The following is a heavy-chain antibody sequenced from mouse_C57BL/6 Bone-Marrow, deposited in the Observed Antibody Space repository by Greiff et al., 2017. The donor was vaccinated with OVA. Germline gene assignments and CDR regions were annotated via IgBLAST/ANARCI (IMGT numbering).Heavy chain of an antibody. D-gene: IGHD1-1*01. CDR2: INPNYGTT. V-gene: IGHV1-39*01. CDR1: GYSFTDYN. J-gene: IGHJ1*03. CDR3: AFYYGSSYSYFDV. Sequence: EVQLQQSGPELVKPGASVKISCKASGYSFTDYNMNWVKQSNGKSLEWIGVINPNYGTTSYNQKLKGKATLTVDQSYSTAYTQLNSLTSEDSAVYYCAFYYGSSYSYFDVWGTGTTVTVSS.